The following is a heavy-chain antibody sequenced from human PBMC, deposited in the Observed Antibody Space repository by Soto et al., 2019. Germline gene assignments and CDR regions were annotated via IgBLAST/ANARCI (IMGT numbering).Heavy chain of an antibody. Sequence: GESLRLSCVVSGFSISNYGMTWVRQAPGKGLEWVSTIRGSDGSTYYPDSVKGRFSISRDNSKNTLHLHMNSLRAEDTATYYCAKDVNYDMVDGYYDDWGQGT. CDR2: IRGSDGST. J-gene: IGHJ4*02. CDR3: AKDVNYDMVDGYYDD. V-gene: IGHV3-23*01. CDR1: GFSISNYG. D-gene: IGHD3-9*01.